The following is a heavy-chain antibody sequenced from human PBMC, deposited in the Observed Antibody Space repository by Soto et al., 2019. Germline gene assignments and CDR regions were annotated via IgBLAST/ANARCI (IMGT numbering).Heavy chain of an antibody. CDR2: ISVYNGNT. CDR3: ARSGSSWNLREFDY. V-gene: IGHV1-18*01. J-gene: IGHJ4*02. D-gene: IGHD6-13*01. CDR1: DYTFTSYG. Sequence: GASVKVSCKASDYTFTSYGIIWVRQAPGQGLEWIGWISVYNGNTNYAQKFRGRVTMTTDISTTTAYMEMRSLRSDDTAVYYCARSGSSWNLREFDYWGQGTLVT.